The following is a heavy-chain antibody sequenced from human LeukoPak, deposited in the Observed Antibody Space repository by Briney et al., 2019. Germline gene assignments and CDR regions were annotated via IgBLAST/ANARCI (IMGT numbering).Heavy chain of an antibody. CDR3: ARDGPIWAPHITGTTSNYFDY. CDR2: ISGSGGST. V-gene: IGHV3-23*01. CDR1: GFTFSSYA. D-gene: IGHD1-20*01. J-gene: IGHJ4*02. Sequence: GGSLRLSCAASGFTFSSYAMSWVRQAPGKGLEWVSAISGSGGSTYYADSVKGRFTISRDNSKNTLYLQMNSLRAEDTAVYYCARDGPIWAPHITGTTSNYFDYWGQGTLVTVSS.